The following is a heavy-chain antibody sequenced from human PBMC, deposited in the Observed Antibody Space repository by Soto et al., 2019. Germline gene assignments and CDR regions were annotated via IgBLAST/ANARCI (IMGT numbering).Heavy chain of an antibody. CDR1: RDTFARYY. V-gene: IGHV1-46*01. J-gene: IGHJ5*02. Sequence: GASVKVSCKELRDTFARYYINWVRQAPGQGLEWMGVINPHGGSTAYAQKFKGRVTLTRDTSASTVYMEVSSLTSEDTAMYYCARSSGGNFGIIIEGTNWFAPWGQGTLVTVS. CDR3: ARSSGGNFGIIIEGTNWFAP. D-gene: IGHD1-26*01. CDR2: INPHGGST.